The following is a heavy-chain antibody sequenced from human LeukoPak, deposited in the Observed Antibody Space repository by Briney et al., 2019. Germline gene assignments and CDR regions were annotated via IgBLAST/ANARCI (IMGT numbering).Heavy chain of an antibody. CDR2: IYTSGRT. Sequence: SETLSLTCTVSGGSISSDYWTWIRQPAGKGLEWIGRIYTSGRTNYSPSLRSRVTMSVDTSKNEFSLRLSSVTAADTAVYYCARDVYYASGTSGFDVWGQGTMDTVSS. D-gene: IGHD3-10*01. J-gene: IGHJ3*01. CDR1: GGSISSDY. CDR3: ARDVYYASGTSGFDV. V-gene: IGHV4-4*07.